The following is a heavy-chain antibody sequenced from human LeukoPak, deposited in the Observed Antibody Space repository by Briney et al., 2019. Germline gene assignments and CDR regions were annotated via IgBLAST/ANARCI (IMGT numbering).Heavy chain of an antibody. V-gene: IGHV1-69*13. CDR3: ARDGYYGSGGYYNQVGAFDI. CDR1: GGTFSSYA. CDR2: IIPIFGTA. D-gene: IGHD3-10*01. Sequence: SVKVSCKASGGTFSSYAISWVRQAPGQGLEWMGGIIPIFGTANYAQKFQGRVTITADESTSTAYMELSSLRSEDTAVYYCARDGYYGSGGYYNQVGAFDIWGQGTMVTVSS. J-gene: IGHJ3*02.